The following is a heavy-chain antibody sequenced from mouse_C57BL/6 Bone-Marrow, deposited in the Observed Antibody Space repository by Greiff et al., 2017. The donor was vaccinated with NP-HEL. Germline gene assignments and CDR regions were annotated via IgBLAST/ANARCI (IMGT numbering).Heavy chain of an antibody. V-gene: IGHV1-26*01. J-gene: IGHJ4*01. CDR3: ARLPGTAQALYAMDY. CDR2: INPNNGGT. CDR1: GYTFTDYY. Sequence: VQLQQSGPELVKPGASVKISCKASGYTFTDYYMNWVKQSHGKSLEWIGDINPNNGGTSYNQKFKGKATLTVDKSSSTAYMELRSLTSEDSAVYYCARLPGTAQALYAMDYWGQGTSVTVSS. D-gene: IGHD3-2*02.